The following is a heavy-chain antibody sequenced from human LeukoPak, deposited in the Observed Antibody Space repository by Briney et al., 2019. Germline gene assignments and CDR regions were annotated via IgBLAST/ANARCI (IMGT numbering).Heavy chain of an antibody. CDR1: GYTFTSYG. D-gene: IGHD5-24*01. CDR2: ISAYNGST. V-gene: IGHV1-18*01. Sequence: SVKVTCKASGYTFTSYGISWVRQAPGQGLEWMGWISAYNGSTNYAQKLQGRVTMTTDTSTSTAYMEVRSLRSDDTAVYYCARRRRDGYNWFDPWGQGTLVTVSS. J-gene: IGHJ5*02. CDR3: ARRRRDGYNWFDP.